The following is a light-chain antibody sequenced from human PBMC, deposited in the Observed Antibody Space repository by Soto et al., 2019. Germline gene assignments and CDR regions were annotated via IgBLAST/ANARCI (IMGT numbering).Light chain of an antibody. CDR3: QQYNTYSPET. V-gene: IGKV1-5*01. Sequence: DIQMTQSPSTLSASVGDRVTITCRASQSISSWFAWYQQKPGKAPKLLIYDASSLQSGVPSRFSGSGSGTEFTLTISSLQPDDFATYYCQQYNTYSPETFGQGTKLEIK. J-gene: IGKJ2*01. CDR1: QSISSW. CDR2: DAS.